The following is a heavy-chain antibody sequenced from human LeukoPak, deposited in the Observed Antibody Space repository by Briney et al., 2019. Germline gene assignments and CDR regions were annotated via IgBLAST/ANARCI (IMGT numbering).Heavy chain of an antibody. CDR1: VYTFTGYY. V-gene: IGHV1-2*02. D-gene: IGHD3-3*01. CDR2: INPNSGAT. J-gene: IGHJ4*02. CDR3: ARINTIFGVVNNDF. Sequence: ASVKVSCKASVYTFTGYYLHWVRQAPGQGLEWMGWINPNSGATNYPQRFQGRVTMTRDTAITTAYMELSRLRSDDTAVYYCARINTIFGVVNNDFWGQGTLVTVSS.